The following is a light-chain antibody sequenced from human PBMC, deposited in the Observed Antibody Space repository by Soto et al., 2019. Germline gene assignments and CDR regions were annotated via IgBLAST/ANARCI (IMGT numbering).Light chain of an antibody. V-gene: IGLV1-44*01. CDR3: SAWDNSRNAWV. J-gene: IGLJ3*02. CDR2: SNN. Sequence: QSVLTQPPSASGTPGQRVTISCSGSSSNIGSNTVNWYQQLPGTAPKLLIYSNNQRPSGVPDRFSGSKSGTSASLAISGLQSEDEGDYYCSAWDNSRNAWVFGGGTKLTVL. CDR1: SSNIGSNT.